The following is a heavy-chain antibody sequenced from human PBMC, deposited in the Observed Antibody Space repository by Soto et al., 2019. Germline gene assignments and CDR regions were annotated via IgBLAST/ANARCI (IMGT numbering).Heavy chain of an antibody. D-gene: IGHD2-2*01. Sequence: PSETLSLTCAVSGGSISSSNWWSWVRQPPGKGLEWIGEIYHSGSTNYNPSLKSRVTISVDKSKNQFSLKLSSVTAADTAGYYCERGGNIVVVPSVIYAFDIWGQGTMVTVS. J-gene: IGHJ3*02. V-gene: IGHV4-4*02. CDR2: IYHSGST. CDR3: ERGGNIVVVPSVIYAFDI. CDR1: GGSISSSNW.